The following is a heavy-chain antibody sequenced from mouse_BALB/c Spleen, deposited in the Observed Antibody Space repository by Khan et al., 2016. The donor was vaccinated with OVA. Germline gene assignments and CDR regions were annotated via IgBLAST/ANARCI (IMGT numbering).Heavy chain of an antibody. CDR3: TRDGYSPLFAY. CDR2: IDPENGHT. Sequence: EVQLQQSGAELVRPGALVKLSCKASGFNIKDYYMHWVKQRPEQGLVWIGRIDPENGHTIYDPKFQGKASITSDTSSNTAYLHLSSLTSEDTAVYYWTRDGYSPLFAYWGQGTLVTVSA. V-gene: IGHV14-1*02. D-gene: IGHD2-3*01. CDR1: GFNIKDYY. J-gene: IGHJ3*01.